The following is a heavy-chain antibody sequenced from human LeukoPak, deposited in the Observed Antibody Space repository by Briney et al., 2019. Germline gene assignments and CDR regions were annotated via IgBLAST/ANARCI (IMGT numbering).Heavy chain of an antibody. J-gene: IGHJ4*02. CDR3: AREFSSGYYLGSLYYFDY. Sequence: PGGSLRLSCAASGFTFSSYWMSWVRQAPGKGLEWVANIKQDGSEKSYGDSVKGRFTISRDNAKNSLYLQMNSLRAEDTAVYYCAREFSSGYYLGSLYYFDYWGQGTLVTVSS. CDR1: GFTFSSYW. D-gene: IGHD3-22*01. V-gene: IGHV3-7*01. CDR2: IKQDGSEK.